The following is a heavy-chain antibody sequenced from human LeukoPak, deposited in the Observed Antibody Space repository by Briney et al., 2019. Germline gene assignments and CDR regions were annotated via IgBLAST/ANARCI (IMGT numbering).Heavy chain of an antibody. CDR1: GGSISSYY. V-gene: IGHV4-59*01. J-gene: IGHJ5*02. CDR3: ARGGGFRHPNWFDP. CDR2: IYNSGST. Sequence: SETLSLTCTVSGGSISSYYWTWIRQPPGKGLEWIGYIYNSGSTNYNPSLKSRVTISVDTSKNQFSLKLTSVTAADTAVYYCARGGGFRHPNWFDPWGQGTLVTVSS. D-gene: IGHD3-16*01.